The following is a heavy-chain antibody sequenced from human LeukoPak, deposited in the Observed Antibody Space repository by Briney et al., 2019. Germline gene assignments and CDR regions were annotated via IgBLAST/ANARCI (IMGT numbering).Heavy chain of an antibody. D-gene: IGHD3-22*01. J-gene: IGHJ4*02. CDR1: GGSISSYY. CDR3: ARSRSSGSYYTFDY. V-gene: IGHV4-4*07. CDR2: TYTSGST. Sequence: SETLSLTCTVSGGSISSYYWSWIRQPAGKGVEWIGRTYTSGSTNYNPSLKSRVTMSVDTSKNQFSLKLSSVTAADTAVYYCARSRSSGSYYTFDYWGQGTLVTVSS.